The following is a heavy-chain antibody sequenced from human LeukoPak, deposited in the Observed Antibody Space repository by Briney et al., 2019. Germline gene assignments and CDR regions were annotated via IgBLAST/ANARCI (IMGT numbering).Heavy chain of an antibody. Sequence: GGSLRLSCAASGFTFSSYGMHWVRQAPGKGLEWVAFIRYDGSNEYYADSVKGRFTISRDNSKNTLYLQMNSLRAEDTAVYYCAKGIAARPAGAFDIWGQGTMVTVSS. D-gene: IGHD6-6*01. CDR1: GFTFSSYG. J-gene: IGHJ3*02. CDR3: AKGIAARPAGAFDI. CDR2: IRYDGSNE. V-gene: IGHV3-30*02.